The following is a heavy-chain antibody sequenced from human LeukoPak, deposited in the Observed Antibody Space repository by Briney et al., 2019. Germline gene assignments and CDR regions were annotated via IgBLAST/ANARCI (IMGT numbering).Heavy chain of an antibody. Sequence: PSETLSLTCTVSGYSISSGYYWGWIRQPPEKGLEWIGSIHHSGSTYYNPSLKSRVTISGDTSKNQFSLKLSSVTAADTAVYYCARVWVELGLDYWGQGTLVTVSS. D-gene: IGHD7-27*01. J-gene: IGHJ4*02. CDR3: ARVWVELGLDY. CDR2: IHHSGST. V-gene: IGHV4-38-2*02. CDR1: GYSISSGYY.